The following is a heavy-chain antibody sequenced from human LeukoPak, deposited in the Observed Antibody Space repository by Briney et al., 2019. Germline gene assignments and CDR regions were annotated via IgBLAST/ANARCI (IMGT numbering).Heavy chain of an antibody. D-gene: IGHD3-22*01. J-gene: IGHJ3*02. Sequence: PSETLSLTCAVYGGSFSGYYWSWIRQPPGKGLEWIGEINHSGSTNYNPSLKSRVTISIDTSKNQFSLKLSSVTAADTAVFHCARVSGITMIVVVPSDAFDIWGQGTMVTVSS. CDR1: GGSFSGYY. CDR3: ARVSGITMIVVVPSDAFDI. V-gene: IGHV4-34*01. CDR2: INHSGST.